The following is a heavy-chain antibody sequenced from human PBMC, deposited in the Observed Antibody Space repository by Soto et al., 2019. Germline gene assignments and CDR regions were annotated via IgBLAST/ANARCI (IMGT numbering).Heavy chain of an antibody. CDR2: ISAHNGNT. Sequence: QVHLVQSGAEVKKPGASVKVSCKGSGYAFTTYGITWVRQAPGQGLEWMGWISAHNGNTIYAQKLQGRVTVTRDTSTSTAYLVLRSLRSDDTAVYYCARGRYGDYWGQGALVTVSS. J-gene: IGHJ4*02. V-gene: IGHV1-18*01. D-gene: IGHD1-1*01. CDR3: ARGRYGDY. CDR1: GYAFTTYG.